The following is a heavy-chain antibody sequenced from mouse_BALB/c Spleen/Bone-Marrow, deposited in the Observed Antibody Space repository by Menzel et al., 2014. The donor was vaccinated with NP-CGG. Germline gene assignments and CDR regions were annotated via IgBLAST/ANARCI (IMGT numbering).Heavy chain of an antibody. V-gene: IGHV1-14*01. CDR1: GYTFTSYL. Sequence: VQLQQSGPELVKPGASVKMSCKASGYTFTSYLMHWVKQKPGQGLEWIGYINPYNDGTKYNEKFKGKATLTSDKSPSTAYMELSSLTSEDSAVCYCARGGNYWYFDVWGAGTTVTVSS. D-gene: IGHD2-1*01. CDR3: ARGGNYWYFDV. CDR2: INPYNDGT. J-gene: IGHJ1*01.